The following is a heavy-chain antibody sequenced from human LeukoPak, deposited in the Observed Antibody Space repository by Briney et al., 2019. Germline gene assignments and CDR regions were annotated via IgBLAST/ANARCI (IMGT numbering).Heavy chain of an antibody. CDR3: ARATYDFWSGPNSDY. CDR1: GFTVSSNY. Sequence: GGSLRLSCAASGFTVSSNYMSWVRQAPGKGLEWVSVIYSGGSTYYADSVKGRFTISRDNSKNTLYLQMNSLRAEDTAVYYCARATYDFWSGPNSDYWGQGTLVTVSS. J-gene: IGHJ4*02. V-gene: IGHV3-53*01. D-gene: IGHD3-3*01. CDR2: IYSGGST.